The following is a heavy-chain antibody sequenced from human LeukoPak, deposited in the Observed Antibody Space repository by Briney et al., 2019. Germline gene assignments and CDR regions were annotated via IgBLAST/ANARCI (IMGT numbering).Heavy chain of an antibody. CDR3: ARDSSGYQ. D-gene: IGHD3-22*01. J-gene: IGHJ4*02. CDR2: IKEDGSEK. CDR1: GFTFSTYW. Sequence: PGGSLRLTCAASGFTFSTYWMSWVRQAPGKGLEWVANIKEDGSEKYYGDSVKGRFTISRDNAKNSLYLQMNSLRAEDTAVYYCARDSSGYQWGQGTLVTVSS. V-gene: IGHV3-7*01.